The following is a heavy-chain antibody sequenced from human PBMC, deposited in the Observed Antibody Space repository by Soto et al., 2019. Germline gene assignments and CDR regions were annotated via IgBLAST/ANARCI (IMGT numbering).Heavy chain of an antibody. CDR2: IYYSGST. V-gene: IGHV4-61*01. D-gene: IGHD4-4*01. Sequence: SETLSLTCTVSGGSVSSGSYYWSWIRQPPGKGLEWIGYIYYSGSTNYNPSLKSRVTISVDTSKNQFSLKLSSVTAADTAVYYCARGPDNNYDPCRFDPWGQGTLVTVSS. J-gene: IGHJ5*02. CDR1: GGSVSSGSYY. CDR3: ARGPDNNYDPCRFDP.